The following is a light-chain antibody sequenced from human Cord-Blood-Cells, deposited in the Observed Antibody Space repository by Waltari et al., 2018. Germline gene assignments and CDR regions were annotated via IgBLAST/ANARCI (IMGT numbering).Light chain of an antibody. Sequence: DIQMTKSPSSLSASVGERVTITCRASQSISSYLNWYQQKPGKAPKLLIYAASSLQSGVPSRFSGSGSVTDFTLTISSLQPEDFATYYCQQSYSTPRTFGQGTKVEIK. CDR1: QSISSY. V-gene: IGKV1-39*01. CDR2: AAS. CDR3: QQSYSTPRT. J-gene: IGKJ1*01.